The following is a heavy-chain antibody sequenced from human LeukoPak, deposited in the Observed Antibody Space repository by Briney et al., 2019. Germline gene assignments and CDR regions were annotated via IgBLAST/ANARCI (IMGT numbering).Heavy chain of an antibody. CDR1: GGSISSYY. CDR3: ARGPAGYSYGYRAVGMDA. Sequence: SETLSLTCTVSGGSISSYYWSWIRQPAGKGLEWIGRIYTSGSTNYNPSLKSRVTISVDTSKNQFSLKLSSVTAADTAVYYCARGPAGYSYGYRAVGMDAWGQGTTVTVSS. CDR2: IYTSGST. V-gene: IGHV4-4*07. D-gene: IGHD5-18*01. J-gene: IGHJ6*02.